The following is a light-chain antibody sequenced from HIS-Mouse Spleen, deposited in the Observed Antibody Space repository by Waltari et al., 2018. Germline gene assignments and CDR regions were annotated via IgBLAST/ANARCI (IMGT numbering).Light chain of an antibody. V-gene: IGLV3-1*01. Sequence: SYELTQPPSVSVSPGQTASITCSGAKLGDKYACWYQQKPGQSPVVVLDQDSKRPSGIPERFSGSNSGNTATLTISGTQAMDEADYYCQAWDSSTVVFGGGTKLTVL. CDR3: QAWDSSTVV. J-gene: IGLJ2*01. CDR2: QDS. CDR1: KLGDKY.